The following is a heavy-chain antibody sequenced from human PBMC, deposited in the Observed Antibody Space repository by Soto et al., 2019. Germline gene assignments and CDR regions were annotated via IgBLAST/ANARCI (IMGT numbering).Heavy chain of an antibody. J-gene: IGHJ5*02. V-gene: IGHV1-18*04. CDR3: ARDQEYSTSGLYWFDL. Sequence: VQLVQSGAEVKKPGASVKVSCKASGYTFTSYGITWVRQAPGQDLEWMGWLSAYNGDTNYAQRLQGRVTMTKDTSTSTVYMELKSLKSDDTAVYYCARDQEYSTSGLYWFDLWGQGTLVTVSS. D-gene: IGHD6-6*01. CDR1: GYTFTSYG. CDR2: LSAYNGDT.